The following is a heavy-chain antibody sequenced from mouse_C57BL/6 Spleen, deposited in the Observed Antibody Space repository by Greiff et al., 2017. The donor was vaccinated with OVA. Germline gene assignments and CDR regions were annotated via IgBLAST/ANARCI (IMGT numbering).Heavy chain of an antibody. Sequence: VQLQQSGPELVKPGASVKISCKASGYSFTGYYMNWVKQSPEKSLEWIGEINPSTGGTTYNQKFKAKATLTVDKSSSTAYMQLKSLTSEDSAVYYFARSYDGYYRYWGQGTTLTVSS. D-gene: IGHD2-3*01. CDR1: GYSFTGYY. J-gene: IGHJ2*01. V-gene: IGHV1-42*01. CDR3: ARSYDGYYRY. CDR2: INPSTGGT.